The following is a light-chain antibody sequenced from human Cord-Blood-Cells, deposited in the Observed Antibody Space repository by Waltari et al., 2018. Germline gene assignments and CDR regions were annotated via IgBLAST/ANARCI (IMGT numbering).Light chain of an antibody. CDR2: QDS. V-gene: IGLV3-1*01. J-gene: IGLJ1*01. CDR1: KLGDQY. Sequence: SYELTQPPSVSVSPGQTASITCSGDKLGDQYACWYQQKPGQSPVLVIYQDSKRPSGIPERFSGSNSGNTATLTISGTQAMDEADYYCQAWDSSTAHVFGTGTKVTVL. CDR3: QAWDSSTAHV.